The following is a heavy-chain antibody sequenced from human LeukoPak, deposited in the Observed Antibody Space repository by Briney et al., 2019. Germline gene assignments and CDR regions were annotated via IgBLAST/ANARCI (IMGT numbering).Heavy chain of an antibody. D-gene: IGHD1-1*01. CDR2: VYTSGST. CDR3: ARSSSWKGFDY. V-gene: IGHV4-61*02. J-gene: IGHJ4*02. CDR1: GVSINSGTYY. Sequence: PSETLSLTCTVSGVSINSGTYYWSWIRQPAGKGLEWIGRVYTSGSTNYNPSLKSRVTISLDTSKNQVSLKLNSVTAADTAVYYCARSSSWKGFDYWGQGTLVTVSS.